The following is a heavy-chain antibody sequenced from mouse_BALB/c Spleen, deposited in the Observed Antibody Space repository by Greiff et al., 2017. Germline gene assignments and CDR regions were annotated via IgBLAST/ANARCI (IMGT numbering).Heavy chain of an antibody. CDR3: ARDEGYFDV. CDR2: IRNKANGYTT. J-gene: IGHJ1*01. CDR1: GFTFTDYY. V-gene: IGHV7-3*02. Sequence: EVKLVESGGGLVQPGGSLRLSCATSGFTFTDYYISWVRQPPGKALEWLGFIRNKANGYTTEYSASVKGRFTISRDNSQNILYLQMNTLRAEDSATYYCARDEGYFDVWGAGTTVTVSS.